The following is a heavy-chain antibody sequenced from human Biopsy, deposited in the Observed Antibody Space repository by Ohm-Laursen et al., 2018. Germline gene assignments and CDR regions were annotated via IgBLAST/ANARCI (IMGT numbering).Heavy chain of an antibody. CDR1: GYTFSDVP. Sequence: ASVKVSCKVSGYTFSDVPIHWVRQVPGKGLEWMGGFDPEDDAKIYPQKFQGRVIMTEDTFTDTAYMELSSLRYDDTAVYYCATVKQPTYYCETRVLYSTWGQGTMVTVSS. J-gene: IGHJ3*01. CDR2: FDPEDDAK. V-gene: IGHV1-24*01. CDR3: ATVKQPTYYCETRVLYST. D-gene: IGHD4/OR15-4a*01.